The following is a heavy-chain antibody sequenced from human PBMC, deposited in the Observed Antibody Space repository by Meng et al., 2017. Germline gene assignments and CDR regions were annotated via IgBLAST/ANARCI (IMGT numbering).Heavy chain of an antibody. CDR1: GGSISSGGYY. Sequence: SCTVSGGSISSGGYYWSWIRQHPGKGLEWIGYIYYSESTYYNPSLKSRVTISVDTSKNQFSLKPSSVTAADTAVYYCARDGPSSPYCSGGSCYHDDAFDIWGQGTMVTVSS. CDR2: IYYSEST. D-gene: IGHD2-15*01. J-gene: IGHJ3*02. V-gene: IGHV4-31*02. CDR3: ARDGPSSPYCSGGSCYHDDAFDI.